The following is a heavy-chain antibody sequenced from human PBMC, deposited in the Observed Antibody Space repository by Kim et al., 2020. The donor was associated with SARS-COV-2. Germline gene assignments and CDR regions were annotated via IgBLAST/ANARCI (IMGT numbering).Heavy chain of an antibody. CDR3: ARGGGFLEWLPYYYYGMDV. J-gene: IGHJ6*02. D-gene: IGHD3-3*01. V-gene: IGHV7-4-1*02. CDR1: GYTFTSYA. Sequence: ASVKVSCKASGYTFTSYAMNWVRQAPGQGLEWMGWINTNTGNPTYAQGFTGRFVFSLDTSVSTAYLQISSLKAEDTAVYYCARGGGFLEWLPYYYYGMDVWGQGTTVTVSS. CDR2: INTNTGNP.